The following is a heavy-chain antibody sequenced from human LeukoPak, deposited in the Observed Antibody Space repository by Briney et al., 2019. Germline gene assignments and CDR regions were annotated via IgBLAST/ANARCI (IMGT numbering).Heavy chain of an antibody. J-gene: IGHJ4*02. V-gene: IGHV3-23*01. D-gene: IGHD2-15*01. CDR3: AKLGLYCSGGYCYSQYYFDY. CDR2: IVGSGGST. CDR1: GFTFSSYA. Sequence: GSLRLSCAASGFTFSSYAMSWVRQAPGKGLEWVSVIVGSGGSTYYADSVKGRFTISRDNSKNTLYLQMNSLRAEDTDAYYCAKLGLYCSGGYCYSQYYFDYWGQGTLVTASS.